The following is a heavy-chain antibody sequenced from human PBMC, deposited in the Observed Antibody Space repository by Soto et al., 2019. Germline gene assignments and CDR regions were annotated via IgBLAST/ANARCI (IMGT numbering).Heavy chain of an antibody. D-gene: IGHD3-22*01. CDR2: IRSKAYGGTT. CDR1: GLTFGDYA. V-gene: IGHV3-49*03. CDR3: STNFYVISGHESCFDL. J-gene: IGHJ5*02. Sequence: GGSLRLSCTASGLTFGDYAMSWFRQAPGKGLEWVGFIRSKAYGGTTHYAASVKGRFTISRDDSKSIAYLQMNSLKTEDTAVYYCSTNFYVISGHESCFDLWCKGILVTGSS.